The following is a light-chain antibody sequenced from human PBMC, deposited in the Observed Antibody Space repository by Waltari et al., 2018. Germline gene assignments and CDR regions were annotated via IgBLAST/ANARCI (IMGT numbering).Light chain of an antibody. CDR3: CSYAGSSTYV. CDR1: SSDVGGYND. J-gene: IGLJ1*01. V-gene: IGLV2-23*02. Sequence: QSPLTQPASVSGSPGQSITISCTGTSSDVGGYNDVSWYQQHPGKAPKLMIYDVSKRPSGVSNRFSGSKSGNTASLTISGLQAEDEADYYCCSYAGSSTYVFGTGTKVTVL. CDR2: DVS.